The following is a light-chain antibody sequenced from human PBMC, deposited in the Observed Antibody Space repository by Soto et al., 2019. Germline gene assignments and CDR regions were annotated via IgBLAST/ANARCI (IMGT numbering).Light chain of an antibody. CDR3: QQFGSSPGFT. V-gene: IGKV3-20*01. Sequence: EIVLTQSPGTLSLSPGERATLSCRASQSINSRYLAWYQQKPGQAPRRPIYDASSRATGIQDRFSGSGSGTDFTLTISRLEPEDFAVYYCQQFGSSPGFTFGPGTKVDIK. J-gene: IGKJ3*01. CDR2: DAS. CDR1: QSINSRY.